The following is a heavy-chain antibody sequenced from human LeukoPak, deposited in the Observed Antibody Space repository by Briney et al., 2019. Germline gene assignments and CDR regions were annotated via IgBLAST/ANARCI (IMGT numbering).Heavy chain of an antibody. J-gene: IGHJ3*02. CDR3: ASRLRYSFGAFDI. Sequence: SETLSLTCAVYGGSFSGYYWSWIRQPPGKGLEWIGEINHSGSTNYNPSLKSRVTISVDTSKNQFSLKLSSVTAADTAVYYCASRLRYSFGAFDIWGQGTMVTVSS. CDR1: GGSFSGYY. V-gene: IGHV4-34*01. D-gene: IGHD3-9*01. CDR2: INHSGST.